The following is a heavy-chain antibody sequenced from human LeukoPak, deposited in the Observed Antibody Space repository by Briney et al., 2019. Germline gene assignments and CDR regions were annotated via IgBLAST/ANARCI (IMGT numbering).Heavy chain of an antibody. J-gene: IGHJ4*02. CDR3: ARDLGQWLVRGGFDY. V-gene: IGHV3-74*01. D-gene: IGHD6-19*01. Sequence: GGSLRLSCAASGFTFSSCWMHWVRQAPGKGLVWVSRINSDGSSTSYADSVKGRFTISRDNAKNTLYLQMNSLRAEDTAVYYCARDLGQWLVRGGFDYWGQGTLVTVSS. CDR1: GFTFSSCW. CDR2: INSDGSST.